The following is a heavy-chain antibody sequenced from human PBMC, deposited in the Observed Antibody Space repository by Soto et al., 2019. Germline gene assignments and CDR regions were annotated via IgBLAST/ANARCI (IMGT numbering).Heavy chain of an antibody. J-gene: IGHJ4*02. CDR1: GFTFSNAW. CDR2: IKSKTDGETR. V-gene: IGHV3-15*01. CDR3: TTDVYSSDWLYFNY. Sequence: PVGSLRLSCVASGFTFSNAWMSWVLQAPGKGLEWVGRIKSKTDGETREYGAPVKGRFTISRDDSKNTLYLQMNSLKTEDTAVYYCTTDVYSSDWLYFNYWGQGTLVTVPQ. D-gene: IGHD6-19*01.